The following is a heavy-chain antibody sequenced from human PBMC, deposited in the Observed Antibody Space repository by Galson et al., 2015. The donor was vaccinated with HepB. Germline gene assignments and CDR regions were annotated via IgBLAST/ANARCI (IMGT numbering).Heavy chain of an antibody. CDR2: ITPFNGNT. J-gene: IGHJ6*03. Sequence: SVKVSCKASGYTFTYRYLHWVRQAPGQALEWMGWITPFNGNTNYAQKFQDRVTITRDRSMSTAYMELSSLRSEDTAMYYCATSAAEGGIVVVPAAILDYYYYMDVWGKGTTVTVSS. CDR1: GYTFTYRY. CDR3: ATSAAEGGIVVVPAAILDYYYYMDV. D-gene: IGHD2-2*02. V-gene: IGHV1-45*02.